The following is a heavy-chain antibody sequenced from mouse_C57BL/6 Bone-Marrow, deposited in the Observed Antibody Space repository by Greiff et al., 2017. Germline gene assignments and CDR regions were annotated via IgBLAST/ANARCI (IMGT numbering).Heavy chain of an antibody. D-gene: IGHD1-1*01. CDR2: IYPGNGDT. V-gene: IGHV1-12*01. Sequence: LQQSGAELVRPGASVKMSCKASGYTFTSYNMHWVKQTPRQGLEWIGAIYPGNGDTSYNQKFKGKATLTVDKSSSTAYMQLSSLTSEDSAVYFCARWGDYYGSRRDYYFDYWGQGTTLTVSS. CDR1: GYTFTSYN. J-gene: IGHJ2*01. CDR3: ARWGDYYGSRRDYYFDY.